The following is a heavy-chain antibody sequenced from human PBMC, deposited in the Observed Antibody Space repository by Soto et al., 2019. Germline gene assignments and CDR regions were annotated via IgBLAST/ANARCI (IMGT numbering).Heavy chain of an antibody. Sequence: QVQLVESGGDVVQPGRSLRLSCAASGFTFTSYGMHWVRQAPGAGLEWVASIWHDGNNKEYAESVKGRFTISRDNSANTDHLQMNSLRGEDTGVYYCARPLSPLSVVRGATSHWGQGTLVTVSS. V-gene: IGHV3-33*01. CDR2: IWHDGNNK. J-gene: IGHJ4*02. D-gene: IGHD3-10*01. CDR3: ARPLSPLSVVRGATSH. CDR1: GFTFTSYG.